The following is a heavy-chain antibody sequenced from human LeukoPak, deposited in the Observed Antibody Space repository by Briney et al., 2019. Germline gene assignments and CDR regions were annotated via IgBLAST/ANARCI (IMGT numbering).Heavy chain of an antibody. D-gene: IGHD2-8*02. J-gene: IGHJ5*02. Sequence: GESLKISCKASGNSFSNYWIGWVRQVPGKGLGWMGIIHPADSDTVYSPSLQGQVTISADKSINTVYLQWSSLEASDTAIYYCARRYYYCTEFDPGGQGTLVTVSS. CDR2: IHPADSDT. V-gene: IGHV5-51*01. CDR3: ARRYYYCTEFDP. CDR1: GNSFSNYW.